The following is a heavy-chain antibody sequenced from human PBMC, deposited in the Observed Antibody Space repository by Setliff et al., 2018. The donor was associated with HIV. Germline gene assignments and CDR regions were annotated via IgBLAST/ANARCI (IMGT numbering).Heavy chain of an antibody. CDR3: ARSKTTVSKYFQH. CDR2: INQSGST. CDR1: GGSFSGYY. D-gene: IGHD4-17*01. Sequence: SETLSLTCAVYGGSFSGYYWSWIRQPPGKGLEWIGEINQSGSTNYNPSLKSRVTISVDTSKKQFSLKLSSVTAADTAVYYCARSKTTVSKYFQHWGQGTLVTVSS. J-gene: IGHJ1*01. V-gene: IGHV4-34*01.